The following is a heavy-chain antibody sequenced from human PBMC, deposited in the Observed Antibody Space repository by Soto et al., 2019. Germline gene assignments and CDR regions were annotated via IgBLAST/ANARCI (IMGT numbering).Heavy chain of an antibody. CDR2: IYYSGST. J-gene: IGHJ4*02. CDR3: ARHAVTRRYFDY. V-gene: IGHV4-39*01. Sequence: PSETLSLTCTVSGGSISSSSYYWGWIRQPPGKGLEWIGSIYYSGSTYYNPSLKSRVTISVDTSKNQFSLKLSSVTAADTAVNYCARHAVTRRYFDYWGQGTLVTVSS. D-gene: IGHD4-17*01. CDR1: GGSISSSSYY.